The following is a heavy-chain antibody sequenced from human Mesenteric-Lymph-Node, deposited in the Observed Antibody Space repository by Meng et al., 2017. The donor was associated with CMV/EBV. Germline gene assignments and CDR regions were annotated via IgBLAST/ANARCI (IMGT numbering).Heavy chain of an antibody. CDR2: IYYSGST. CDR1: GGSVSSGSYY. Sequence: SETLSLTCTVSGGSVSSGSYYWSWIRQPPGKGLEWIGYIYYSGSTNYNPSLKSRVTISVDTSKNQFSLKLSSVTAADTAVYYCARGLGSVGPIKHYYCGMDVWGQGTTVTVSS. J-gene: IGHJ6*02. CDR3: ARGLGSVGPIKHYYCGMDV. D-gene: IGHD3-16*01. V-gene: IGHV4-61*01.